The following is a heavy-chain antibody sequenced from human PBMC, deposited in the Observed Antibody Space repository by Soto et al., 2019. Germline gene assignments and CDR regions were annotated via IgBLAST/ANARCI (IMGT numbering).Heavy chain of an antibody. V-gene: IGHV1-69*04. CDR3: ARDLSPPFGELLGGFGNWFDP. J-gene: IGHJ5*02. Sequence: GASVKVSCKASGGTFSSYTISWVRQAPGQGLEWMGRIIPILGIANYAQKFQGRVTITADKSTSTAYMELSSLRSEDTAVYYCARDLSPPFGELLGGFGNWFDPWGQGTLVTVSS. D-gene: IGHD3-10*01. CDR1: GGTFSSYT. CDR2: IIPILGIA.